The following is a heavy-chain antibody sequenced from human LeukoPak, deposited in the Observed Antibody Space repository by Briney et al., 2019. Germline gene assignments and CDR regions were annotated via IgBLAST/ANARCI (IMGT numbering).Heavy chain of an antibody. CDR1: GFTFSNYW. J-gene: IGHJ4*02. D-gene: IGHD3-22*01. V-gene: IGHV3-74*01. Sequence: GGSLRLSCAASGFTFSNYWMHWVRQDPGKGLVWVSFINPDGSTTNYADSVKGRFTISRDNAKNSLYLQMNSLRAEDTAVYYCARSTTYYYDSSGYLIDYWGQGTLVTVSS. CDR3: ARSTTYYYDSSGYLIDY. CDR2: INPDGSTT.